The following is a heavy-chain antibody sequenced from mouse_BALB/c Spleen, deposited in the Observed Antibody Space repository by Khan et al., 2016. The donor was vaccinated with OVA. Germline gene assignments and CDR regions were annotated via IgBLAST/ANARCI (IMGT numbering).Heavy chain of an antibody. D-gene: IGHD2-1*01. CDR3: ARSGGNLHWYFDV. J-gene: IGHJ1*01. Sequence: VQLVESGGGLVQPGGSRKLSCAASGFTFSSFGMHWVRQAPKKGLEWVAYISSGSSTIYYVDTVKGRFTISRDSPKKTLFLQMTSLRAEDTAMYYCARSGGNLHWYFDVWGAGTSVTVSS. CDR2: ISSGSSTI. V-gene: IGHV5-17*02. CDR1: GFTFSSFG.